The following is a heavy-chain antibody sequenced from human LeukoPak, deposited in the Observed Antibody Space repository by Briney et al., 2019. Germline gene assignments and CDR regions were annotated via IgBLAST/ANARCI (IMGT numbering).Heavy chain of an antibody. J-gene: IGHJ4*02. CDR2: ISSSSSTI. CDR3: ARGVRYFDPYYFDY. CDR1: GFTFSSYS. D-gene: IGHD3-9*01. Sequence: GGSLRLSCAASGFTFSSYSMNWVRQAPGKGLERVSYISSSSSTIYYADSVKGRFTISRDNAKNSLYLQMNSLRDEDTAVYYCARGVRYFDPYYFDYWGQGTLVTVSS. V-gene: IGHV3-48*02.